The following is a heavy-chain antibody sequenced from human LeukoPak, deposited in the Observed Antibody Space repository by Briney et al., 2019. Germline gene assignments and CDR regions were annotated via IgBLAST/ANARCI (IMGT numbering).Heavy chain of an antibody. CDR2: TYYRSKWYN. CDR1: GXSVSNNSTV. J-gene: IGHJ6*02. V-gene: IGHV6-1*01. Sequence: SQTLSLTCAISGXSVSNNSTVWNWIRQSPSRGLEWLGRTYYRSKWYNDYAVSVQSRITINPATSKNQFSLQLNSVTPEDTAVYYCARRGPAGSSSSGMDVWGQGTTVTVSS. CDR3: ARRGPAGSSSSGMDV. D-gene: IGHD6-6*01.